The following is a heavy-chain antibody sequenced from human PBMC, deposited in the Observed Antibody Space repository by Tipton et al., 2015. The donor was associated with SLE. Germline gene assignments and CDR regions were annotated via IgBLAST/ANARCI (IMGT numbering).Heavy chain of an antibody. J-gene: IGHJ3*02. V-gene: IGHV4-59*08. D-gene: IGHD1-26*01. Sequence: TLSLTCTVYGGSISGYYWSWVRQPPGKGLEWIGYISFSGLTNYNPSVRSRVSTSMDTSKNQFSLQMSSVTAADTALYYCARHPYSGSYLDAFDIWGQGTMVTVSS. CDR2: ISFSGLT. CDR1: GGSISGYY. CDR3: ARHPYSGSYLDAFDI.